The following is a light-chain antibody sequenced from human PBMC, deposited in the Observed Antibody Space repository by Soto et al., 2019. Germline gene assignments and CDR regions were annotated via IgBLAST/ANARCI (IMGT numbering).Light chain of an antibody. Sequence: QSVLTQPPSVSGAPGQRVTISCTGSSSNIGAAYDVHWYHQLPGTAPKPLIYANTNRPAGVPGRFSGSKSGTSASLAITGLKAEDEADYYCQSYDSSMSGYVFGTGTKGTVL. V-gene: IGLV1-40*01. CDR2: ANT. CDR1: SSNIGAAYD. CDR3: QSYDSSMSGYV. J-gene: IGLJ1*01.